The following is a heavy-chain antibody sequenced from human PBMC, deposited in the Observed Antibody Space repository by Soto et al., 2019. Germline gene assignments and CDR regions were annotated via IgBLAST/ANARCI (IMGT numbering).Heavy chain of an antibody. CDR3: AMDSSGYYYGRDY. J-gene: IGHJ4*02. V-gene: IGHV3-23*01. CDR2: ISGSGGST. D-gene: IGHD3-22*01. CDR1: GFTFSSYA. Sequence: GGSLRLSCAASGFTFSSYAMSWVRQAPGKGLEWVSAISGSGGSTYYADSVKGRFTISRDNSKNTLYLQMNSLRAEDTAVYYCAMDSSGYYYGRDYWGQGTLVTVSS.